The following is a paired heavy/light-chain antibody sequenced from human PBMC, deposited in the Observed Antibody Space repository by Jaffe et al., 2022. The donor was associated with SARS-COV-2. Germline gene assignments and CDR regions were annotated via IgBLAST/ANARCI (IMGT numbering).Heavy chain of an antibody. Sequence: QVQLQESGPGLVKPSETLSLTCTVSADSVSSTDYYWGWVRQPPGKGLEWIGSIYNSGSTYYNLSLKSRVIISVDTSKNQFSLKLSYVTAADTAVYYCARQTRGVGVRGVVASHVFDVWGQGTMVIVSS. V-gene: IGHV4-39*01. CDR1: ADSVSSTDYY. CDR3: ARQTRGVGVRGVVASHVFDV. J-gene: IGHJ3*01. D-gene: IGHD3-10*01. CDR2: IYNSGST.
Light chain of an antibody. V-gene: IGKV1-39*01. CDR2: SAS. CDR1: QSISSF. Sequence: DIQMTQYPSSLSASVGDTVTITCRASQSISSFLIWYQQKPGKAPKFLISSASSLQSGVPARFSGSGSGTDFTLTISSLQPEDFATYYCQQSYSTPWTFGQGTKVEI. J-gene: IGKJ1*01. CDR3: QQSYSTPWT.